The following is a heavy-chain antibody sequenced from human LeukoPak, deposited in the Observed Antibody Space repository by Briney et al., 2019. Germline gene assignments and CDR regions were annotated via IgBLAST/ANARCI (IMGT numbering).Heavy chain of an antibody. CDR3: ARDRCSGGNCYSFY. CDR1: GGTFSSYA. CDR2: INPNSGGT. J-gene: IGHJ4*02. V-gene: IGHV1-2*02. Sequence: ASVKVSCKASGGTFSSYAISWVRQAPGQGLEWMGWINPNSGGTNYAQKFQGRVTMTRDTSISTAYMELSRLRSDDTAVYYCARDRCSGGNCYSFYWGQGTLVTVSS. D-gene: IGHD2-15*01.